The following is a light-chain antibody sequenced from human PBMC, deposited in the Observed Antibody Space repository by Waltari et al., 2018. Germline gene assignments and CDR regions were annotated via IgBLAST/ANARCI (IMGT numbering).Light chain of an antibody. CDR2: DAS. CDR3: QQFHSLLT. CDR1: QEINNY. J-gene: IGKJ4*01. Sequence: TCQASQEINNYLNWYQQKPGKAPKLLIYDASNLETGVPSRFSGSGSGTTFTFTISSLQPEDIATYYCQQFHSLLTFGGGTKVEIK. V-gene: IGKV1-33*01.